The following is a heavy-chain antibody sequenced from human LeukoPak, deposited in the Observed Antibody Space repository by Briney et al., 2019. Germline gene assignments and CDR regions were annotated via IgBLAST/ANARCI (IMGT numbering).Heavy chain of an antibody. Sequence: SETLSLTCAVYGGSFSGYYWSWIRQPPGKGLEWIGEINHSGSTNYNPSLKSRVTISVDTSKNQFSLKLSSVTAADTAVYYCASHIVATRGGFDYWGQGTLVTVSS. J-gene: IGHJ4*02. CDR1: GGSFSGYY. CDR3: ASHIVATRGGFDY. V-gene: IGHV4-34*01. CDR2: INHSGST. D-gene: IGHD5-12*01.